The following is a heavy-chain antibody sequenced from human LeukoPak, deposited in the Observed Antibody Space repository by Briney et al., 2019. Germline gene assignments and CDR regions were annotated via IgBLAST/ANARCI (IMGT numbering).Heavy chain of an antibody. CDR2: IIPILGIA. CDR1: GGTFSSYA. Sequence: GASVKVSCKASGGTFSSYAISWVRQAPGQGLEWMGRIIPILGIANYAQKFQGRVTITADKSTSTAYMELSSLRSEDTAVYYCLTSEYQLLRGWYYFDYWGQGTLVTVSS. V-gene: IGHV1-69*04. J-gene: IGHJ4*02. CDR3: LTSEYQLLRGWYYFDY. D-gene: IGHD2-2*01.